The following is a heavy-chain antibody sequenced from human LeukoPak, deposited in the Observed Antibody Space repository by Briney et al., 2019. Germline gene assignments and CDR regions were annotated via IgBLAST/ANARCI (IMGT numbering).Heavy chain of an antibody. D-gene: IGHD6-19*01. CDR3: ARGGRYGWLVLFDPAKVPNDY. CDR1: GGSISSGDYY. CDR2: INHSGST. V-gene: IGHV4-30-4*01. Sequence: SQTLSLTCTVSGGSISSGDYYWSWIRQPPGKGLEWIGEINHSGSTNYNPSLKSRVTISVDTSKNQFSLKLSSVTAADTAVYYCARGGRYGWLVLFDPAKVPNDYWGQGTLVTVSS. J-gene: IGHJ4*02.